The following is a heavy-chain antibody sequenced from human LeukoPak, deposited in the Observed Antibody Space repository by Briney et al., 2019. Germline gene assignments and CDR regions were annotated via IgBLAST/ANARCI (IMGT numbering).Heavy chain of an antibody. CDR2: IYYSGST. CDR3: ARDIWYCSSTSCFDYMDV. Sequence: SETLSLTCTVSGGSISSYYWSWIRQPPGKGLEWIGYIYYSGSTNYNPSLKSRVTISVDTSKHQFSLKLSSVTAADTAVYYCARDIWYCSSTSCFDYMDVWGKGTTVTVSS. CDR1: GGSISSYY. J-gene: IGHJ6*03. V-gene: IGHV4-59*01. D-gene: IGHD2-2*01.